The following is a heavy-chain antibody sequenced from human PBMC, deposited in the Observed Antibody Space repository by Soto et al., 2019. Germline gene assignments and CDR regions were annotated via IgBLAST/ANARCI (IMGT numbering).Heavy chain of an antibody. Sequence: SETLSLTCTVSGGSISSYYWSWIRQPPGKGLEWIGYIYYSGSTYYNPSLKSRVTILMDTSKNQFSLNLNSVTAADTAVYYCARDRAEGSPHGSGTHYKPDYFAMEVWGQGTTVTVSS. CDR2: IYYSGST. CDR3: ARDRAEGSPHGSGTHYKPDYFAMEV. CDR1: GGSISSYY. V-gene: IGHV4-59*12. J-gene: IGHJ6*02. D-gene: IGHD3-10*01.